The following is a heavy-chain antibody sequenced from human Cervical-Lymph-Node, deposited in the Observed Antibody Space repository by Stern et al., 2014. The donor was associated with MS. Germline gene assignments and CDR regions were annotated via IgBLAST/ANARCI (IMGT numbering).Heavy chain of an antibody. CDR3: ARGGTSSTSYFDPFDI. D-gene: IGHD2/OR15-2a*01. CDR1: GFTFSAHY. Sequence: EVQMVESGGGLVQPGGSLRLSCAASGFTFSAHYMDWARHTPGKGLHWVARPRNKANGYTTEYAASVKGRFTISRDDSKNSLYLQMNSLKTEDTAVYYCARGGTSSTSYFDPFDIRGQGTVVTVSS. V-gene: IGHV3-72*01. J-gene: IGHJ3*02. CDR2: PRNKANGYTT.